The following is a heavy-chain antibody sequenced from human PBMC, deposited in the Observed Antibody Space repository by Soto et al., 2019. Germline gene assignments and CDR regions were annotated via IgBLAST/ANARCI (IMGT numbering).Heavy chain of an antibody. V-gene: IGHV1-69*12. Sequence: QVQLVQSGAEVKKPGSSVKVSCKASGGTFSSYAINWVRQAPGQGLEWMGGIIPIFGTADYAQKFQGRVTMTAXXXTXXAYMELSSMRSEDTAVYYCARAVAGGVYYYYGMDVWGQGTTVTVSS. CDR3: ARAVAGGVYYYYGMDV. D-gene: IGHD6-19*01. J-gene: IGHJ6*02. CDR2: IIPIFGTA. CDR1: GGTFSSYA.